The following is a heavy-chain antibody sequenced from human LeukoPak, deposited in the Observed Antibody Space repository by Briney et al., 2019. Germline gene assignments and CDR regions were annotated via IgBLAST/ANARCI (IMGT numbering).Heavy chain of an antibody. V-gene: IGHV5-51*01. Sequence: GESLKISCKGSGYSFTTYWIAWVRQMPRKGLEWMGIICPGDSDTRYSPSFEGQVTISADKSINTAYLQWSSLKASDTAMYYCARRGSYYEFDSWGQGTLVTVSS. J-gene: IGHJ4*02. CDR3: ARRGSYYEFDS. CDR2: ICPGDSDT. CDR1: GYSFTTYW. D-gene: IGHD1-26*01.